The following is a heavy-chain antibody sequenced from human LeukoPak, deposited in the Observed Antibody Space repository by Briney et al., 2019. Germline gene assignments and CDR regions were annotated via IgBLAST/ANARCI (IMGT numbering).Heavy chain of an antibody. Sequence: SETLSLTCTVSGGSVSSGNYYWSWVRQPAGRGLEWIGRIYTSGTTDYNPSLKSRVTISVDTSKNQFSLKLSSVTAADTAVYYCARRLARRHLDYWGQGTLVTVSS. CDR1: GGSVSSGNYY. D-gene: IGHD6-6*01. V-gene: IGHV4-61*02. CDR3: ARRLARRHLDY. CDR2: IYTSGTT. J-gene: IGHJ4*02.